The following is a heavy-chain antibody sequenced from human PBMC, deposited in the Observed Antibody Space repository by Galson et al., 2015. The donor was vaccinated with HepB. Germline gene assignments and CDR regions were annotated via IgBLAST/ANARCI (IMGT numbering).Heavy chain of an antibody. V-gene: IGHV3-13*04. CDR2: IGTAGDT. CDR1: GFTSSSYD. J-gene: IGHJ3*02. CDR3: ARGVSTSMVRGVIIGDAFDI. Sequence: SLRLSCAASGFTSSSYDMHWVRQATGKGLEWVSAIGTAGDTYYPGSVKGRFTISRENAKNSLYLQMNSLRAGDTAVYYCARGVSTSMVRGVIIGDAFDIWGQGTMVTVSS. D-gene: IGHD3-10*01.